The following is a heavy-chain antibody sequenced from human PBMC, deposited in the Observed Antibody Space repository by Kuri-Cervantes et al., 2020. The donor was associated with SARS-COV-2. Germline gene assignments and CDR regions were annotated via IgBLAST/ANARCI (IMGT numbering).Heavy chain of an antibody. J-gene: IGHJ4*02. V-gene: IGHV3-33*01. CDR2: IWYDGSNK. CDR1: GFNFSSYG. Sequence: GESLKISCAASGFNFSSYGMHWVRQAPGKGLEWVAVIWYDGSNKYYADAVKGRFTISRDNSKNTLYLQMNSLRAEDTAVYYGARARFMVTTMIASHYWGPGTLVTVSS. CDR3: ARARFMVTTMIASHY. D-gene: IGHD3-3*01.